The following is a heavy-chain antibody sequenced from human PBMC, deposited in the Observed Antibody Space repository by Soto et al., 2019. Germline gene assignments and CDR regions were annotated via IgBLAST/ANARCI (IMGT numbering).Heavy chain of an antibody. D-gene: IGHD4-4*01. Sequence: PGGSLRLSCAASGFPFTVFWMSWVRRVPGKGLEWLANINQGGSETYYVDSVKGRFTISGDNAANLVYLEMNSLRAEDTAVYYCARDGPIQQLGQSYQFWGQGTLVTAPQ. CDR1: GFPFTVFW. V-gene: IGHV3-7*01. CDR2: INQGGSET. J-gene: IGHJ1*01. CDR3: ARDGPIQQLGQSYQF.